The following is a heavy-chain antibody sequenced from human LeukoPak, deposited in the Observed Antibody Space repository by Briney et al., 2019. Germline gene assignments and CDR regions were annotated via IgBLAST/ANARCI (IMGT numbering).Heavy chain of an antibody. CDR1: GFSFSNYA. J-gene: IGHJ3*02. CDR3: ARYGNGAWLGHYAFDM. Sequence: GGSLRLSCGASGFSFSNYAMTWVRQAPGKGLEWVANIKQDGSEKYYVDSVKGRFTISRDNAENSLYLQMNSLRAEDTAVYYCARYGNGAWLGHYAFDMWGQGTMVTVSS. CDR2: IKQDGSEK. V-gene: IGHV3-7*01. D-gene: IGHD6-19*01.